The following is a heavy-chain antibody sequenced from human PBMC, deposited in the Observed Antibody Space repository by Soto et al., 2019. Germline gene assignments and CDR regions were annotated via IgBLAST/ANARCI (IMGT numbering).Heavy chain of an antibody. CDR3: GRDLSPGGNSSGWYVFDY. CDR2: IIPILGIA. D-gene: IGHD6-19*01. J-gene: IGHJ4*02. Sequence: QVQLVQSGAEVKKPGSSVKVSCKASGGTFSSYTISWVRQAPGQGLEWMGRIIPILGIANYAQKFQGRVRIPADKPTSTAYRGRGGRRLEATAVYYWGRDLSPGGNSSGWYVFDYGGQGPLVTVSS. CDR1: GGTFSSYT. V-gene: IGHV1-69*08.